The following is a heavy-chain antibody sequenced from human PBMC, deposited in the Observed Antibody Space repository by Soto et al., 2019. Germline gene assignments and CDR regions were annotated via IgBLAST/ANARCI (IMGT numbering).Heavy chain of an antibody. J-gene: IGHJ5*02. V-gene: IGHV2-5*02. CDR2: IYWDDDK. D-gene: IGHD4-17*01. Sequence: QITLKESGPTLVNPTQPLTLTCTFSGVSLSTSGMGVGWIRQPPGKALEWLALIYWDDDKRYSPSLKSRPTITQDTPNNQVGPTKTNMDPVDTATYYCARMTPVTVIGFDPWGQGPLVTVS. CDR3: ARMTPVTVIGFDP. CDR1: GVSLSTSGMG.